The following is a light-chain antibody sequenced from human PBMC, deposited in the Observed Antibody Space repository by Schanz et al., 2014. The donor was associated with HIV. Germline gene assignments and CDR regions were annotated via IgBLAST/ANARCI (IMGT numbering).Light chain of an antibody. V-gene: IGLV1-44*01. J-gene: IGLJ2*01. CDR1: RSDIGGRS. Sequence: ELTQPPSASATPGQRITIFCSGIRSDIGGRSVDWYRQRPGTAPKLLIHNNDQRPSGVPDRFSGSKSGTSASLTISGLQSDDEADYYCATWDITLNGPVFGGGTMLPVL. CDR2: NND. CDR3: ATWDITLNGPV.